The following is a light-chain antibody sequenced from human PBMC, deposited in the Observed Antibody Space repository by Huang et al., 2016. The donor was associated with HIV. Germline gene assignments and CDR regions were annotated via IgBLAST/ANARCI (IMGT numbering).Light chain of an antibody. Sequence: EIVMTQSPATLSVSPGKRVTLACRASQSVDDNLAWYQQKPGQAPRLLVDGASTRATGVPVRFSGSGSGTEFTLTITSLQSEDSASYYCQQYKSWFTFGQGTRLEIK. J-gene: IGKJ5*01. CDR3: QQYKSWFT. CDR1: QSVDDN. CDR2: GAS. V-gene: IGKV3-15*01.